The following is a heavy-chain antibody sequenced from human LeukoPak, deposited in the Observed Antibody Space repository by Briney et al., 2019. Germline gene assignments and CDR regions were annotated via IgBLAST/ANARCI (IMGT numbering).Heavy chain of an antibody. V-gene: IGHV3-48*03. CDR3: ARVLHKRNYDSTTYYGY. CDR2: ISSSGSTI. Sequence: GGSLRLSCAASGFTFSSYEMNWVRQAPGKGLEWVSYISSSGSTIYYADSVKGRFTISRDNAKNSLYLQMNSLRAEDTAVYYCARVLHKRNYDSTTYYGYWGQGTLVTVSS. D-gene: IGHD3-22*01. J-gene: IGHJ4*02. CDR1: GFTFSSYE.